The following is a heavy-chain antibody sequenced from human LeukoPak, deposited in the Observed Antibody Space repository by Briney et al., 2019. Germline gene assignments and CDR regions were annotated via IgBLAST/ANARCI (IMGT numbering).Heavy chain of an antibody. V-gene: IGHV4-4*02. D-gene: IGHD3-3*01. J-gene: IGHJ4*02. CDR1: GGSISSSNW. CDR3: ARKRITIFGVVVGLDY. Sequence: PSGTLSLTCAVSGGSISSSNWWSWVRPPPGKGLEWIGEIYHSGSTNYNPSLKSRVTISVDKSKNQFSLKLSSVTAADTAVYYCARKRITIFGVVVGLDYWGQGTLVTVSS. CDR2: IYHSGST.